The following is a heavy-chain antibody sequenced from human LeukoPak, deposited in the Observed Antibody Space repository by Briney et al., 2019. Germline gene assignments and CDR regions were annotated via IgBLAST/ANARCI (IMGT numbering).Heavy chain of an antibody. D-gene: IGHD3-10*01. Sequence: PGGSLRLSCAASGFTFSSYAMSWVRQAPGKGLEWVSVISGSGGSTYYADSVKGRFTISRDNSKNTLNLQMNSLRAEDTAVYYCAKDRYGSGTYQDYWGQGTLVTVSS. V-gene: IGHV3-23*01. J-gene: IGHJ4*02. CDR2: ISGSGGST. CDR1: GFTFSSYA. CDR3: AKDRYGSGTYQDY.